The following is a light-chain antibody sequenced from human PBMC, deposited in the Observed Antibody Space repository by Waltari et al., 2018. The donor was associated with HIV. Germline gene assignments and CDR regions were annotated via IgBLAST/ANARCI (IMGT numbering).Light chain of an antibody. V-gene: IGKV3-20*01. CDR1: QSVRSNY. J-gene: IGKJ4*01. CDR2: GAS. Sequence: EIVLTQSPGTLSLSPGERATLSCRASQSVRSNYLGWYQQIPGQTPRLLMYGASSRATGIPDRFSGSGSGTDFTLTISRLEPEDFAVYFCQQYGDSPVTFGGGTKVEIK. CDR3: QQYGDSPVT.